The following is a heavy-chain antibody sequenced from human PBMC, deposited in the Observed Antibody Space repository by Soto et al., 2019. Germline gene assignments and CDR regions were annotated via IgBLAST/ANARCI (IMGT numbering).Heavy chain of an antibody. V-gene: IGHV4-61*01. CDR3: ARDRGYSYGLDY. J-gene: IGHJ4*02. Sequence: QVQLQESGPGLVKPSETLSLTCTVSGGSVSSGSYYWSWIRQPPGKGLEWIGYINYSGSTNYNPSLKSRVTISVDTSKNQFSLKLSSVTAADTAVYYCARDRGYSYGLDYWGQGTLVTVPS. D-gene: IGHD5-18*01. CDR1: GGSVSSGSYY. CDR2: INYSGST.